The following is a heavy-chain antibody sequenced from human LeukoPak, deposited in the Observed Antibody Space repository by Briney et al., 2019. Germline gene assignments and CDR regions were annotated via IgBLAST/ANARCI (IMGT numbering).Heavy chain of an antibody. Sequence: SETLSLTCTVSGGSFSSGSYYWSWIPQRPGKGLEWVGYIYYSGSTNYNPSLKSRVHRSVDTSKNQFSLKLSSVTAADTAVYYCARGLTIHTIDYWGQGTLVTVSS. V-gene: IGHV4-61*01. J-gene: IGHJ4*02. CDR1: GGSFSSGSYY. CDR3: ARGLTIHTIDY. CDR2: IYYSGST. D-gene: IGHD3-3*01.